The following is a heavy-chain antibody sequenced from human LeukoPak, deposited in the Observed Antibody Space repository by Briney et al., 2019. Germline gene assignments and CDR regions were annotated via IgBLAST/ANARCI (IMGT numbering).Heavy chain of an antibody. Sequence: SETLSLTCTVSGGSISSSSYYWGWIRQPPGKGLEWIGSIYYSGSTYYNPSLKSRVTISVDTSKNQFSLKLSSVTAADTAVYYCARGHYYDSSGYLNLFDYWGQGTLVTVSS. CDR2: IYYSGST. V-gene: IGHV4-39*07. J-gene: IGHJ4*02. CDR1: GGSISSSSYY. CDR3: ARGHYYDSSGYLNLFDY. D-gene: IGHD3-22*01.